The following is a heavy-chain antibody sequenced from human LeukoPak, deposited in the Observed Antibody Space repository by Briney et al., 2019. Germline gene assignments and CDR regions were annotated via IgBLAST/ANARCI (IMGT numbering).Heavy chain of an antibody. V-gene: IGHV4-34*01. D-gene: IGHD4-17*01. Sequence: SETLSLTCAVYGGSFSGYYWSWIRQPPGKGLEWIGYIYHSGSAYYNPSLKSRVTISVDRSKNQFSLKLSSVTAADTAVYYCARGNDYGDYADAFDIWGQGTMVTVSS. CDR1: GGSFSGYY. CDR2: IYHSGSA. CDR3: ARGNDYGDYADAFDI. J-gene: IGHJ3*02.